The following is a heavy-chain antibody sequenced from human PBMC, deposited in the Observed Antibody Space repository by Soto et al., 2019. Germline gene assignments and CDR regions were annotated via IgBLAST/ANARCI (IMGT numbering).Heavy chain of an antibody. CDR1: GGTFSSYA. CDR2: IIPIFGTA. Sequence: GTSVKVTCKASGGTFSSYAISWVRHAPGQGLEWMGGIIPIFGTANYAQKFQGRVTITADESTSTAYMELSSLRSEDTAVYYCARRGPSGFTWELRPPDAFDIWGQGTMVTVSS. J-gene: IGHJ3*02. CDR3: ARRGPSGFTWELRPPDAFDI. D-gene: IGHD1-26*01. V-gene: IGHV1-69*13.